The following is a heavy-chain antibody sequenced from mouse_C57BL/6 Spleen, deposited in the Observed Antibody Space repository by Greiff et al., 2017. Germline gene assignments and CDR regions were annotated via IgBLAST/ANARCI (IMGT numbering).Heavy chain of an antibody. J-gene: IGHJ1*03. CDR2: IDPNRGGT. CDR3: ARSDYYGSSGYFDV. V-gene: IGHV1-72*01. CDR1: GYTFTSYW. Sequence: VQLQQPGAELVKPGASVKLSCKASGYTFTSYWMHWVKQRPGRGLEWIGRIDPNRGGTKYNEKFKSKATLTVDKPSSTAYMQLSSLTSEDSAVYYCARSDYYGSSGYFDVWGTGTTVTVSS. D-gene: IGHD1-1*01.